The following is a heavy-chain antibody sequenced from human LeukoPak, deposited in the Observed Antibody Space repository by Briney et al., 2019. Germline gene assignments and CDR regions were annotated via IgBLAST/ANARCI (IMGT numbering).Heavy chain of an antibody. D-gene: IGHD6-13*01. V-gene: IGHV3-23*01. J-gene: IGHJ4*02. CDR3: AKSSSSWSYYFNY. CDR1: GFTSSGYA. Sequence: GGSLRLSCAASGFTSSGYAMAWVRQAPGKGLEWVSSITITGSSPSYADSVKGRFTVSRDNSKNTLYLQMNSLRAEDTAVYFCAKSSSSWSYYFNYWGQGTLVTVSS. CDR2: ITITGSSP.